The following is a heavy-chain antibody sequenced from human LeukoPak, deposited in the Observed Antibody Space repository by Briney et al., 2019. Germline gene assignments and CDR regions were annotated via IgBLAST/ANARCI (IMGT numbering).Heavy chain of an antibody. CDR2: INHSGST. D-gene: IGHD3-3*01. Sequence: SETLSLTCAVYGGSFSGYYWSWIRQPPGKGLEWIGEINHSGSTNYNPSLKSRVSISLDTSKSQFSLKVRYVTAADTAVYYCARGLNDSWTGENYWGQGTLVTVSS. J-gene: IGHJ4*02. V-gene: IGHV4-34*01. CDR1: GGSFSGYY. CDR3: ARGLNDSWTGENY.